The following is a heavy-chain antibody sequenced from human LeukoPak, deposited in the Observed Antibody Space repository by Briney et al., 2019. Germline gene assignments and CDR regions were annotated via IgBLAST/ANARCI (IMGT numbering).Heavy chain of an antibody. CDR1: VGSISSDRYS. CDR3: AREYCGGDCYPFDY. V-gene: IGHV4-61*02. Sequence: SETLSLTCTVSVGSISSDRYSWSWIPHPAGKGLEWIGRIYTSRSTNYNPPLKSRVTISVDMSKNQVSLKLSSVTAADTAVYFCAREYCGGDCYPFDYWGQGTLVTVSS. J-gene: IGHJ4*02. CDR2: IYTSRST. D-gene: IGHD2-21*02.